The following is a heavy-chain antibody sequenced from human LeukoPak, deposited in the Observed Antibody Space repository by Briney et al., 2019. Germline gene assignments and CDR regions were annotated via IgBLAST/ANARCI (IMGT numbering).Heavy chain of an antibody. D-gene: IGHD2-15*01. V-gene: IGHV3-21*06. J-gene: IGHJ6*04. CDR3: ARDIVVVVASTYYYYYGMDV. CDR2: ISSSGSYI. Sequence: GGSLRLSCAASGFTFSTYNMNWVRQAPGKGLEWVSSISSSGSYIHYADSVKGRFTISRDNAKNSLYLQMNSLRAEDTAVYYCARDIVVVVASTYYYYYGMDVWGKGTKVNGSS. CDR1: GFTFSTYN.